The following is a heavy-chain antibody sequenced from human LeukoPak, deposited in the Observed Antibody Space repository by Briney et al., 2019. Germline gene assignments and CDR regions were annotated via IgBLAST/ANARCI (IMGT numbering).Heavy chain of an antibody. Sequence: TSETLSLTCTVSGGSISSHYWSWIRQPPGKGLEWIGYIYYSGSTNYNPSLKSRVTISVDTSKNQFSLKLSSVTAADTAVYYCARTYHNYDILTGYYSEVVDYYYMDVWGKGTTVTVSS. CDR1: GGSISSHY. CDR2: IYYSGST. D-gene: IGHD3-9*01. V-gene: IGHV4-59*11. CDR3: ARTYHNYDILTGYYSEVVDYYYMDV. J-gene: IGHJ6*03.